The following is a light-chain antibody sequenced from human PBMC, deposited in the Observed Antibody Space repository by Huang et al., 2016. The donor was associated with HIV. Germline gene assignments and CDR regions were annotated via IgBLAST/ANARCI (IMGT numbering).Light chain of an antibody. J-gene: IGKJ2*01. Sequence: EIVLTQSPGTLSLSPGERATRPCRTSQGVFSYLAWYQQRPGQAPRLLISDASNRATGIPARFSGSGSGTDFTLTISSLEPEDFAVYYCQQRSAWPRTFGQGTKLEIK. CDR1: QGVFSY. CDR2: DAS. V-gene: IGKV3-11*01. CDR3: QQRSAWPRT.